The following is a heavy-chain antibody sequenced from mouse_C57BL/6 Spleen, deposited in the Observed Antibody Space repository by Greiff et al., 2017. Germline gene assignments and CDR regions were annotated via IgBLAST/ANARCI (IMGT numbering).Heavy chain of an antibody. CDR2: LNPDGSST. J-gene: IGHJ4*01. Sequence: EVQVQQSEGGLVQPGTSMKLSCTASGFTFSDYYMPWVRQVPEKGLEWVANLNPDGSSTYYLDTLKSRFTFSIDKAKNILYLQMSSLKSEDTATYYCAREGVSRVDAVDYWGQGTSVTVSA. CDR1: GFTFSDYY. CDR3: AREGVSRVDAVDY. V-gene: IGHV5-16*01. D-gene: IGHD6-2*01.